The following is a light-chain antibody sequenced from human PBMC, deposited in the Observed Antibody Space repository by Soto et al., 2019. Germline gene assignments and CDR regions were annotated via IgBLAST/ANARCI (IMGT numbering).Light chain of an antibody. CDR1: SSDVGGYNY. CDR2: DVS. V-gene: IGLV2-14*01. J-gene: IGLJ1*01. CDR3: SSYTTSNTRQIV. Sequence: QSSLTQPAPLSWSPGQSVTISCTGTSSDVGGYNYVSWYQQHPGKAPKFMIYDVSNRPSGVSNRFSGSKSGNTASLTISGLQAEDEADYYCSSYTTSNTRQIVFGTGTKVTVL.